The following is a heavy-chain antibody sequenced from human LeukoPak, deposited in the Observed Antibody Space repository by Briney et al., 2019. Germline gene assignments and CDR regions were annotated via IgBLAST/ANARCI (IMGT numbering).Heavy chain of an antibody. Sequence: ASVKVSCKASGYTFTGYYMYWVRQAPGQGLEWMGWINPNSGGTNYAQKFQGRVTMTRDTSISTAYMELSRLRSDDTAVYYCATDSLPIAAAGTGWFDPWGQGTLVTVSS. CDR1: GYTFTGYY. CDR3: ATDSLPIAAAGTGWFDP. CDR2: INPNSGGT. J-gene: IGHJ5*02. V-gene: IGHV1-2*02. D-gene: IGHD6-13*01.